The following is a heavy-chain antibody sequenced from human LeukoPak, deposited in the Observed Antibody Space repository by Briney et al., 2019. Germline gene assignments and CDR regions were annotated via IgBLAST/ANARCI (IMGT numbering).Heavy chain of an antibody. CDR2: ISSNGGST. V-gene: IGHV3-64D*06. CDR3: VKKLREYTFCY. D-gene: IGHD2-8*01. J-gene: IGHJ4*02. Sequence: GGSLRLSCTVSGGSISSCGLYWGWQAPGKGLEYVSAISSNGGSTYYADSVKGRFTISRDNSKNTLYLQMSSLRAEDTAVYYCVKKLREYTFCYWGQGTLVTVSS. CDR1: GGSISSCG.